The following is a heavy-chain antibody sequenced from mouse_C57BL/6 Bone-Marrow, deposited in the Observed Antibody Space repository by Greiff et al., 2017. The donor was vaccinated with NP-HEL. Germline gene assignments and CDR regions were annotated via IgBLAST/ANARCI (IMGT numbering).Heavy chain of an antibody. CDR3: ERNYYGSRKYFDY. CDR2: LYPGSGSI. Sequence: QVQLQQSGAELVKPGASVKMSCKASSYTFTSYWLIWVKQRPGQGLAWIGDLYPGSGSINYNEKFKSTATLTVDTSSSTAYMQLSSLTSEDSAVFYCERNYYGSRKYFDYWGQGTTLTVSS. V-gene: IGHV1-55*01. CDR1: SYTFTSYW. J-gene: IGHJ2*01. D-gene: IGHD1-1*01.